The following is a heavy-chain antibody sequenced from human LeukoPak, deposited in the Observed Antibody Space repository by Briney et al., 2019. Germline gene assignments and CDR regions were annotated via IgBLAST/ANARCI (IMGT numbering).Heavy chain of an antibody. V-gene: IGHV1-2*02. Sequence: ASVKVSCKASGCTFTGYYMHWVRQAPGQGLEWMGWINPNSGGTNYAQKFQGRVTMTRDTSISTAYMELSRLRSDDTAVYYCAREFIGTGYYYYGMDVWGQGTTVTVSS. J-gene: IGHJ6*02. CDR1: GCTFTGYY. D-gene: IGHD1-1*01. CDR2: INPNSGGT. CDR3: AREFIGTGYYYYGMDV.